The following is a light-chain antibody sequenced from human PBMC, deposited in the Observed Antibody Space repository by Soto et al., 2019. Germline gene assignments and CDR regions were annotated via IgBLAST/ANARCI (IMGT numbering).Light chain of an antibody. CDR1: QSVSSTY. CDR2: GAS. V-gene: IGKV3-20*01. J-gene: IGKJ2*01. Sequence: TVLTQSPGTLSLSPGERATLSCRASQSVSSTYVSWYQQKPGQAPRLLIFGASSRATGRPDRFSGSGSGTDFTLTIRRLEPEDFAVYYCQQSANSPVTFGQGTKLEL. CDR3: QQSANSPVT.